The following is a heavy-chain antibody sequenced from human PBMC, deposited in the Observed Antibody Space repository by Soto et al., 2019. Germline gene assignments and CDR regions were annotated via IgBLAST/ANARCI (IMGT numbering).Heavy chain of an antibody. J-gene: IGHJ4*02. CDR2: ISSSSSTI. V-gene: IGHV3-48*02. CDR1: GFTFSSYS. Sequence: GGSLRLSCAASGFTFSSYSMNWVRQAPGKGLEWVSYISSSSSTIYYADSVKGRFTISRDNAKNSLYLQMNSLRDEDTAVYYCARDEASYDFWSGYYCALDYWGQGTLVTVSS. CDR3: ARDEASYDFWSGYYCALDY. D-gene: IGHD3-3*01.